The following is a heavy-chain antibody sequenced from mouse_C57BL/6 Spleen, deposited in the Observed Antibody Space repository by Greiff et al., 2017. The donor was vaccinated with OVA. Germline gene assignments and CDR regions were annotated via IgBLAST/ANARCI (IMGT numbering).Heavy chain of an antibody. CDR1: GYTFTSYW. D-gene: IGHD1-1*01. J-gene: IGHJ2*02. CDR3: ARGRQITTVGDYVDY. V-gene: IGHV1-72*01. Sequence: QVQLQQPGAELVKPGASVKLSCKASGYTFTSYWMHWVKQRPGRGLEWIGRIDPHSGGTKYNEKFKSKATLTVDNSSSTAYMQLRSLTSEDSAVYYCARGRQITTVGDYVDYWGQGTSLTVSS. CDR2: IDPHSGGT.